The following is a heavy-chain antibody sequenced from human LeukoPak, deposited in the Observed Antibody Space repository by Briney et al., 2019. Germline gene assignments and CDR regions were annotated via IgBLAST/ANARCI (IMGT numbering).Heavy chain of an antibody. CDR2: VHVSGSS. V-gene: IGHV4-4*07. CDR1: GDSISNYY. Sequence: PSETLSLTCTVSGDSISNYYWSWIRQSAGKGLEWLGRVHVSGSSNFNPSLKSRVFISIDNSKNQFSLELASVTAADTPVYYCARDQSSDDSTGYYGYYHGWFDPWGQGTLVTVSS. CDR3: ARDQSSDDSTGYYGYYHGWFDP. J-gene: IGHJ5*02. D-gene: IGHD3-22*01.